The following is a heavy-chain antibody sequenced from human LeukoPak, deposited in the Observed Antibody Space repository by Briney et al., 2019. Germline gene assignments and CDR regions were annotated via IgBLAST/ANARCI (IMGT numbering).Heavy chain of an antibody. D-gene: IGHD6-13*01. CDR3: ASPSSSWYRPGYAEYFQH. V-gene: IGHV3-66*01. CDR1: GFTVSSNY. J-gene: IGHJ1*01. CDR2: IYSGGST. Sequence: PGGSLRLSCAASGFTVSSNYMSWVRQAPGKGLEWVSVIYSGGSTYYADSVKGRFTISRDNSKNTLYLQMNSLRAEDTAVYYCASPSSSWYRPGYAEYFQHWGQGTLVTVSS.